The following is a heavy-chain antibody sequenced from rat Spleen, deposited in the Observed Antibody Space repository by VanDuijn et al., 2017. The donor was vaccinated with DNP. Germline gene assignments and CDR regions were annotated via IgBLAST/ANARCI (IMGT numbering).Heavy chain of an antibody. Sequence: EVQLVESGGDLVQPGRSLTLSCVVSGFTFNKDWMTWVRQVPGKGLEWVASITTGGEITYYPDSVKGRFTVSRDHATNTLYLRLNSLRSEDTATYYCASGFGWFAYWGQGTLVTVSS. CDR1: GFTFNKDW. D-gene: IGHD4-1*01. CDR2: ITTGGEIT. CDR3: ASGFGWFAY. V-gene: IGHV5-31*01. J-gene: IGHJ3*01.